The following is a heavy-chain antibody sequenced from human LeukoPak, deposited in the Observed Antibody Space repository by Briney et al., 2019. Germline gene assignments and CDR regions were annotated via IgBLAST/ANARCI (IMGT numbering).Heavy chain of an antibody. CDR2: IYYSGST. Sequence: KPSETLSLTCTVSGGSISSYYWSWIRQPPGKGLEWIGYIYYSGSTNYNPSLKSRVTISVDTSKNQFSLKLSSVTAADTAVYYCARLGSWPYYFDYWGQGTLVTVSS. V-gene: IGHV4-59*08. D-gene: IGHD6-13*01. J-gene: IGHJ4*02. CDR1: GGSISSYY. CDR3: ARLGSWPYYFDY.